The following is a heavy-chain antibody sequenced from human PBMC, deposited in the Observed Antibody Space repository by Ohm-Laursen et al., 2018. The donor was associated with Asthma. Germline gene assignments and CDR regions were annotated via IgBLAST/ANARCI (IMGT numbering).Heavy chain of an antibody. V-gene: IGHV3-30*18. J-gene: IGHJ4*02. CDR2: ISFDGSKK. CDR3: AKDLETYGSYLGDSGGIDY. Sequence: SLRLSCAASGLTFNANAFHWVRQAPGKGLEWVVIISFDGSKKYYAESVKGRFTISRDNSKNTVSLQMNSLRVEDTAVYYCAKDLETYGSYLGDSGGIDYWGQGTLVTVSS. CDR1: GLTFNANA. D-gene: IGHD3-10*01.